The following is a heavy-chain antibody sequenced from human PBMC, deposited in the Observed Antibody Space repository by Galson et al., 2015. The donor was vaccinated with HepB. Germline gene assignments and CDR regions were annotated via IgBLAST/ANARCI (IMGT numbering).Heavy chain of an antibody. CDR3: ARYCRVGSCGFDY. Sequence: SLRLSCAASGFTFSSYNMNWVRQAPGKGLEWLSYISSSGTTIYYADSVKGRFTISRDNAKNSLYLQMHSLRDEDTAVYYCARYCRVGSCGFDYWGQGTPVAVSS. CDR2: ISSSGTTI. J-gene: IGHJ4*02. D-gene: IGHD2-15*01. V-gene: IGHV3-48*02. CDR1: GFTFSSYN.